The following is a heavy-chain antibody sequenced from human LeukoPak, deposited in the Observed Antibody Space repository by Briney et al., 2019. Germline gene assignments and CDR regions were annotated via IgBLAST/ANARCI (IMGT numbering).Heavy chain of an antibody. Sequence: PGGSLRLSCAASGFTFSSYGMSWVRQAPGKGLEWVSAISGSGGSTYYADSVKGRFTISRDNSKNTLYLQMNSLRAEDTAVYYCAKGWRSSGWFDYWGQGTLVTVSS. D-gene: IGHD6-19*01. J-gene: IGHJ4*02. CDR3: AKGWRSSGWFDY. V-gene: IGHV3-23*01. CDR2: ISGSGGST. CDR1: GFTFSSYG.